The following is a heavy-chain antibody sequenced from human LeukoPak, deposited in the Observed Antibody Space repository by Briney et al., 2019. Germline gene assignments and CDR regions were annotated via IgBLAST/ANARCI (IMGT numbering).Heavy chain of an antibody. J-gene: IGHJ5*02. D-gene: IGHD2-2*01. Sequence: PGGSLRLSCAASGFTFSSYEVNWVRQAPGKGLEWVSYISSSGSTIYYADSVKGRFTISRDNAKNSLYLQMNSLRAEDTAVYYCARDSPMRGFDPWGQGTLVTVSS. V-gene: IGHV3-48*03. CDR1: GFTFSSYE. CDR2: ISSSGSTI. CDR3: ARDSPMRGFDP.